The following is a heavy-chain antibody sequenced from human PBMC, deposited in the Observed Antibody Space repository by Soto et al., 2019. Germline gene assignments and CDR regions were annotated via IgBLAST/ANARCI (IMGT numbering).Heavy chain of an antibody. CDR3: ARDREDYGENRFDP. CDR1: GYTFTSYG. D-gene: IGHD4-17*01. Sequence: ASVKVSCKASGYTFTSYGISWVRQAPGQGLEWMGWISAYNGNTNYAQKLQGRVTMTTDTSTSTAYMELRSLRSDDTAVYYCARDREDYGENRFDPWGQGTLVTVSS. CDR2: ISAYNGNT. V-gene: IGHV1-18*01. J-gene: IGHJ5*02.